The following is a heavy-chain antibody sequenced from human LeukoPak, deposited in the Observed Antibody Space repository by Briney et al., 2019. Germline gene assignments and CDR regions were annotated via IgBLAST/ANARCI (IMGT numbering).Heavy chain of an antibody. CDR3: ARALYYYDSSGYYSPLDY. CDR1: GFTFSSYE. J-gene: IGHJ4*02. V-gene: IGHV3-48*03. Sequence: GGSLRLSCAASGFTFSSYEMNWVRQAPGKGLEWVSYISSSGSTIYYADSVTGRFTISRDNAKNSLYLQMNSLRAEDTAVYYCARALYYYDSSGYYSPLDYWGQGTLVTVSS. CDR2: ISSSGSTI. D-gene: IGHD3-22*01.